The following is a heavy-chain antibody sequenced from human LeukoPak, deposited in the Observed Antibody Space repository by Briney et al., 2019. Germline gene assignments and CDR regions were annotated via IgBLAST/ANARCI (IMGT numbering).Heavy chain of an antibody. V-gene: IGHV3-43D*04. Sequence: QSGGSLRLSCAASGFTFDDYAMHWVRQAPGRGLEWVSLISWDGGSTYYADSVKGRFTISRDNSKNSLYLQMNSLRAEDTALYYCAKDSGSGYDPPGGYMDVWGKGTTVIVPS. J-gene: IGHJ6*03. D-gene: IGHD5-12*01. CDR2: ISWDGGST. CDR3: AKDSGSGYDPPGGYMDV. CDR1: GFTFDDYA.